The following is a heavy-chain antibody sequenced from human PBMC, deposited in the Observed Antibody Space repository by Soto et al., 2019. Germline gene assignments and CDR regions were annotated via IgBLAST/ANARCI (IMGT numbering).Heavy chain of an antibody. CDR3: ARLVQREGGILSNYYYGVDV. CDR2: IDYSGSA. J-gene: IGHJ6*02. D-gene: IGHD2-2*01. CDR1: GGSVTSGFYY. V-gene: IGHV4-61*01. Sequence: SETLSLTCTVSGGSVTSGFYYWTWIRQPPGKALEWIGCIDYSGSANYNPSLRSRVTMLIDTSKNQFSLKLSSVTAADTAIYLCARLVQREGGILSNYYYGVDVWGQGTTVTV.